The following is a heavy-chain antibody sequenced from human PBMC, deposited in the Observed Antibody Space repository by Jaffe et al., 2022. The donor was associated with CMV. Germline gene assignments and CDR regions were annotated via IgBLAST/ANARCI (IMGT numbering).Heavy chain of an antibody. D-gene: IGHD5-12*01. CDR2: ISSSSSYI. V-gene: IGHV3-21*01. Sequence: EVQLVESGGGLVKPGGSLRLSCAASGFTFSTYSMNWVRQAPGKGLEWVSSISSSSSYIYYADSVKGRFTISRDNAKNSLYLQMNSLRAEDTAVYYCARVGYSGYDDYYYYYMDVWGKGTTVTVSS. J-gene: IGHJ6*03. CDR3: ARVGYSGYDDYYYYYMDV. CDR1: GFTFSTYS.